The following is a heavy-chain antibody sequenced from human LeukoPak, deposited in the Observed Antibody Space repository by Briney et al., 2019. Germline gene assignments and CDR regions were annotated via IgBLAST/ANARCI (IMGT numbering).Heavy chain of an antibody. J-gene: IGHJ4*02. V-gene: IGHV3-21*01. CDR2: ISSSIIYI. Sequence: PGGTLRLSCAPSLFTFRSYSMNWVRHAPGQGLGWVSSISSSIIYIHYADSVKGRFTISRDNAENSLYLQMNSQRAEDTAVYYCARVATFGVVIGFDYWGQGTLVTVSS. D-gene: IGHD3-3*01. CDR3: ARVATFGVVIGFDY. CDR1: LFTFRSYS.